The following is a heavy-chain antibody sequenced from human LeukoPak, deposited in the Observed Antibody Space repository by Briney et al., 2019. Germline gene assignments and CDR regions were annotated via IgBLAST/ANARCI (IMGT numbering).Heavy chain of an antibody. J-gene: IGHJ5*02. CDR3: AREYSSGSYYVLGWFDP. Sequence: GASVKVSCKASGYTFTSYYMHWVRQAPGQGLEWMGRINPNSGGTNYAQKFQGRVTMTRDTSISTAYMELSRLRSDDTAVYYCAREYSSGSYYVLGWFDPWGQGTLVTVSS. D-gene: IGHD1-26*01. CDR1: GYTFTSYY. V-gene: IGHV1-2*06. CDR2: INPNSGGT.